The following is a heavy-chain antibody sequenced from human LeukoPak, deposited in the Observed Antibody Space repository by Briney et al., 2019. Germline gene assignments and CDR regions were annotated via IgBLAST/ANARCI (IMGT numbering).Heavy chain of an antibody. Sequence: SETLSLTCTVSGGSISNNNYYWGWIRQPPGKGLEWIGNIYYSGSTYYSPSLKSRVTISVDTSKNQFSLKLSSVTAADTAVYYCASRGDHRYYYYYMDVWGKGTTVTVSS. CDR2: IYYSGST. CDR1: GGSISNNNYY. J-gene: IGHJ6*03. V-gene: IGHV4-39*07. CDR3: ASRGDHRYYYYYMDV. D-gene: IGHD2-21*01.